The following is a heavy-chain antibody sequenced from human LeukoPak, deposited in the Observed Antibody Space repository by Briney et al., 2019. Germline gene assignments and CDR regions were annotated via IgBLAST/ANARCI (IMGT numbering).Heavy chain of an antibody. Sequence: GASVKVSCKASGYTFTSYAMNWVRQAPGQGLEWMGWINPNSGGTNYAQKFQGRVTMTRDTSISTAYMALTRLRSDDTAVYYCARDRGSGWLVNYMDVWGKGTTVTISS. D-gene: IGHD6-19*01. J-gene: IGHJ6*03. CDR3: ARDRGSGWLVNYMDV. CDR1: GYTFTSYA. V-gene: IGHV1-2*02. CDR2: INPNSGGT.